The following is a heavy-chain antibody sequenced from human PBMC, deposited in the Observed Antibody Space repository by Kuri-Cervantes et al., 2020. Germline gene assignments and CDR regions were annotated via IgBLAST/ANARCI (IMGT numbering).Heavy chain of an antibody. J-gene: IGHJ4*02. D-gene: IGHD1-26*01. CDR1: GFTFSSYG. Sequence: GGSLRLSCAASGFTFSSYGMHWVRQAPSKGLEWVAVIWYDGSNKYYADSVKGRFTISRDNSKNTLYLQMNSLRAEDTAVYYCARSLIGTFDYWGQGTLVTVSS. CDR2: IWYDGSNK. V-gene: IGHV3-33*01. CDR3: ARSLIGTFDY.